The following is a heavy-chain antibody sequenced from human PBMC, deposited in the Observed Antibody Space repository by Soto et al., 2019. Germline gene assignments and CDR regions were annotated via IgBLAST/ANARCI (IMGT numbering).Heavy chain of an antibody. CDR2: IYPGDSDT. CDR1: GYSFTSYW. J-gene: IGHJ6*03. V-gene: IGHV5-51*01. CDR3: ARHKWEVATQLAYYYYYMDV. Sequence: GESLKISCKGSGYSFTSYWIGWVRQMPGKGLEWMGIIYPGDSDTRYSPSFQGQVTISADKSISTAYLQWSSLKASDTAMYYCARHKWEVATQLAYYYYYMDVWGKGTTVTVSS. D-gene: IGHD5-12*01.